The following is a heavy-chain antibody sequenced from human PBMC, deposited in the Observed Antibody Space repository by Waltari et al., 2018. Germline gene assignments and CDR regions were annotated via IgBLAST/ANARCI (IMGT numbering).Heavy chain of an antibody. D-gene: IGHD4-17*01. CDR1: GYTFTSYY. CDR3: ARGSETTVTTIDY. V-gene: IGHV1-46*01. Sequence: QVQLVQSGAEVKKPGASVKVSCKASGYTFTSYYMHWVRQAPGQGLEWMGIINPSGGTANYAQKFQGRVTITADESTSTAYMELSSLRSEDTAVYYCARGSETTVTTIDYWGQGTLVTVSS. J-gene: IGHJ4*02. CDR2: INPSGGTA.